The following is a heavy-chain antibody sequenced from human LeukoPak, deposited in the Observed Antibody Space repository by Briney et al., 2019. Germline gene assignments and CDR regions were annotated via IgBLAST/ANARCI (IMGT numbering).Heavy chain of an antibody. Sequence: PGGSLRLSCAASGFTFSSYAMSWVRQAPGKGLEWVSLISGSGGSTYYADSVRGRFTISRDNSKNTLYLQVNSLRAEDTAVFYCAKDRDDYVWGSYLGAFDIWGQGTMVTVSS. CDR3: AKDRDDYVWGSYLGAFDI. V-gene: IGHV3-23*01. J-gene: IGHJ3*02. D-gene: IGHD3-16*01. CDR2: ISGSGGST. CDR1: GFTFSSYA.